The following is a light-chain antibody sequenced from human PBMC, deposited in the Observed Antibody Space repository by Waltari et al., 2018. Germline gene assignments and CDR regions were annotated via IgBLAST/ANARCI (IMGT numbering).Light chain of an antibody. J-gene: IGLJ1*01. Sequence: QSALTQPASVSGSPGQSITISCSGTDSDVGAYDFVSWYQQHPGKAPHLIIYEVSNRPPGISNRFSASKSGNTASLTIPGLQAEDEADYYCSSYTTSSAPGVFGTGTRVTVL. CDR3: SSYTTSSAPGV. V-gene: IGLV2-14*01. CDR1: DSDVGAYDF. CDR2: EVS.